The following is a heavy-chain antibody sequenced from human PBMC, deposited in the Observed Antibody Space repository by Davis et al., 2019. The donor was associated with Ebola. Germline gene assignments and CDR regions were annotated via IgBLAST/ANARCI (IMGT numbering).Heavy chain of an antibody. V-gene: IGHV1-46*01. D-gene: IGHD3-10*01. Sequence: ASVKVSCKASGYTFTSYYMHWVRQAPGQGLEWMGIINPSGGSTSYAQKLQGRVTMTTDTSTSTAYMELRSLRSDDTAVYYCARDTLWFGELAADYWGQGTLVTVSS. J-gene: IGHJ4*02. CDR3: ARDTLWFGELAADY. CDR1: GYTFTSYY. CDR2: INPSGGST.